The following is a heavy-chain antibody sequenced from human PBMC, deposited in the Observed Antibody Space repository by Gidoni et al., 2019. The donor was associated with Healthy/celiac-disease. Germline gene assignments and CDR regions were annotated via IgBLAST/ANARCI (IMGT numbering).Heavy chain of an antibody. J-gene: IGHJ5*02. V-gene: IGHV5-51*01. CDR2: LYPDDADT. CDR3: ARFGSGYSGPNNWFDP. CDR1: GYSFTSYW. D-gene: IGHD3-3*01. Sequence: EVQLVQSGAEVKKPGASLNISCKGSGYSFTSYWIGWVRQMPGKGLEWMGILYPDDADTRYSPSFQGKVTISAEKSISTAYLQWSSLKASDTAMYYCARFGSGYSGPNNWFDPWGQGTLVTVSS.